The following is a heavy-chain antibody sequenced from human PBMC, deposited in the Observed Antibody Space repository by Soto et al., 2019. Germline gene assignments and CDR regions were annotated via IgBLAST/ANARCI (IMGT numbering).Heavy chain of an antibody. CDR1: GGSFSGYY. J-gene: IGHJ6*02. V-gene: IGHV4-34*01. CDR3: ARGPTLYCSSTRCYSPCYYYGMDV. CDR2: INHSGST. D-gene: IGHD2-2*02. Sequence: SETLSLTCAVYGGSFSGYYWSWIRQPPGKGLEWIGEINHSGSTNYNPSLKSRVTISVDTSKNQFSLKLSSVTAADTAVYYCARGPTLYCSSTRCYSPCYYYGMDVWGQGTTVTVSS.